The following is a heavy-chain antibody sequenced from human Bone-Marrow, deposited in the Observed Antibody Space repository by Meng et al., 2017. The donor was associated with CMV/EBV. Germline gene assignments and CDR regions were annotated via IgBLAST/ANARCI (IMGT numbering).Heavy chain of an antibody. CDR3: ARSNIVVVPAGTHAFDI. D-gene: IGHD2-2*01. CDR1: GYTFTSYG. J-gene: IGHJ3*02. CDR2: ISAYNGNT. Sequence: ASVKVSCKASGYTFTSYGISWVRQAPGQGLEWMGWISAYNGNTNYAQKLQGRVTMTTDTSTGTAYMELRSLRSDDTAVYYCARSNIVVVPAGTHAFDIWGQGTMVTV. V-gene: IGHV1-18*01.